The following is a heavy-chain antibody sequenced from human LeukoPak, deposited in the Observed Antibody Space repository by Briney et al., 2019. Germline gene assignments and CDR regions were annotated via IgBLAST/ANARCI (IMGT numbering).Heavy chain of an antibody. D-gene: IGHD6-13*01. CDR3: ARDSSSWYNDPLSYFDY. J-gene: IGHJ4*02. CDR2: IYTSGST. CDR1: GGSFSGYY. V-gene: IGHV4-4*07. Sequence: SETLSLTCAVYGGSFSGYYWSWIRQPAGKGLEWIGRIYTSGSTNYNPSLKSRVTMSVDTSKNQFSLKLSSVTAADTAVYYCARDSSSWYNDPLSYFDYWGQGTLVTVSS.